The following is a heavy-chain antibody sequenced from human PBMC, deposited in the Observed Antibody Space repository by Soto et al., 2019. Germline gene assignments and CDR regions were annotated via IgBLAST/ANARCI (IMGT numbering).Heavy chain of an antibody. Sequence: SETLSLTCNVSGGSISSFYLTWIRQPAGGRLEWIGRVYDSGSSNYNPSLKTRITMSLHRSRSQFSLSLYPVTAADTAVYYCARGVAENDFYPWANWFALWGQGILVTVSS. CDR1: GGSISSFY. CDR2: VYDSGSS. CDR3: ARGVAENDFYPWANWFAL. J-gene: IGHJ5*02. D-gene: IGHD6-19*01. V-gene: IGHV4-4*07.